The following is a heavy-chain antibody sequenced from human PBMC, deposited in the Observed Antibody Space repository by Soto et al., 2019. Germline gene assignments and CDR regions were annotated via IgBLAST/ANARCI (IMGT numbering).Heavy chain of an antibody. CDR3: TTDIVGALADADYYYYCMVV. CDR1: GFTFSNAW. D-gene: IGHD2-2*01. V-gene: IGHV3-15*01. J-gene: IGHJ6*01. Sequence: AGGSLRLSCAASGFTFSNAWMSWVRQAPGKGLEWVGRIKSKTDGGTTDYAAPVKGRFTISRDDSKNTLYLQMNSLKTEDTAVYYCTTDIVGALADADYYYYCMVVWCQGTSVTVST. CDR2: IKSKTDGGTT.